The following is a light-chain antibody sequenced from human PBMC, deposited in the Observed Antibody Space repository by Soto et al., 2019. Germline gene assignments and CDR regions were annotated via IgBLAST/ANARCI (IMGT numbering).Light chain of an antibody. V-gene: IGKV1-39*01. J-gene: IGKJ5*01. CDR1: QTISSW. Sequence: DIQMTQSPSTLSGSVGGTGTITCRASQTISSWLAWYQQKPGKAPKLLIYAASSLQSGVPPRFSGSGSGTDFTLTISSLQPEDFATYYCQQSYSTWSITVGPGTRLEIK. CDR2: AAS. CDR3: QQSYSTWSIT.